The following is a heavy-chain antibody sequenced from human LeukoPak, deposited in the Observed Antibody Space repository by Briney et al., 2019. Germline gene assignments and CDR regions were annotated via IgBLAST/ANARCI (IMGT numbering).Heavy chain of an antibody. CDR2: ISYDGSNK. Sequence: GGSLTLSCAASRFTFSSFAMHWVRQAPAKGQELVAVISYDGSNKYYADSVKSRFTISRDNSKNTLYLQMNSLRDEDTAVYYCARGRLRGYTGYDRGDFDCWGQGTLVTVSS. V-gene: IGHV3-30*04. J-gene: IGHJ4*02. D-gene: IGHD5-12*01. CDR1: RFTFSSFA. CDR3: ARGRLRGYTGYDRGDFDC.